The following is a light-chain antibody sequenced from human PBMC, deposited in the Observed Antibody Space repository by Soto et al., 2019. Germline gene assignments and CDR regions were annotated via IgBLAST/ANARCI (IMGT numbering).Light chain of an antibody. V-gene: IGLV2-14*01. CDR3: SSYTNINTRARV. CDR2: EVT. J-gene: IGLJ1*01. CDR1: SGDIGSYNR. Sequence: QSVLTQPASVSGSPGQSITISCTGTSGDIGSYNRVSWYQQHPGKAPKLIIYEVTDRPSGVSNRFSGSKSGNTASLTISGLQAEDEAEYYCSSYTNINTRARVFGTGTKATV.